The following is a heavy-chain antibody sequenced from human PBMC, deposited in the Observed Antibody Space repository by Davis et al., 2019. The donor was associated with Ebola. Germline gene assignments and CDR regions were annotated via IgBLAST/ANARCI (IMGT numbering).Heavy chain of an antibody. CDR1: GGTFSSYA. CDR3: ARNDIVVVPAARPPYYYYMDV. CDR2: IIPIFGTA. V-gene: IGHV1-69*13. J-gene: IGHJ6*03. Sequence: SVKVSCKASGGTFSSYAISWVRQAPGQGLEWMGGIIPIFGTANYAQKFQGRVTITADESTSTAYMELSSLRSEDTAVYYCARNDIVVVPAARPPYYYYMDVWGKGTTVAVSS. D-gene: IGHD2-2*01.